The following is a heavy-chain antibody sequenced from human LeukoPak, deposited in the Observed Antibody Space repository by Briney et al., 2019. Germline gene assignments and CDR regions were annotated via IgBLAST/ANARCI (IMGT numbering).Heavy chain of an antibody. D-gene: IGHD6-13*01. Sequence: SETLSLTCTVSGGSISSYYWSWIRQPAGKGLEWIGRIYTSGSTNYNPSLKSRVAIAVDTSKNQFSLSIRSVTAADTAVYYCARVSADGMEFHYGMDVWGQGTTVFVSS. CDR2: IYTSGST. CDR3: ARVSADGMEFHYGMDV. V-gene: IGHV4-4*07. J-gene: IGHJ6*02. CDR1: GGSISSYY.